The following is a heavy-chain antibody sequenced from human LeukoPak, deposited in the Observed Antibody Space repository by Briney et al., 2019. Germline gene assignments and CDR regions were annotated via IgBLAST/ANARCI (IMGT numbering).Heavy chain of an antibody. V-gene: IGHV3-11*04. CDR2: ISSSGSTI. Sequence: GGSLRLSCAASGFTFSDYYMSWIRQAPGKGLEWVSYISSSGSTIYYADSVKGRFTISRDNAKNSLYLQMNSLRAEDTAVYYCARETQRFLEWLLFHDAFDIWGQGTMVTVSS. CDR1: GFTFSDYY. J-gene: IGHJ3*02. CDR3: ARETQRFLEWLLFHDAFDI. D-gene: IGHD3-3*01.